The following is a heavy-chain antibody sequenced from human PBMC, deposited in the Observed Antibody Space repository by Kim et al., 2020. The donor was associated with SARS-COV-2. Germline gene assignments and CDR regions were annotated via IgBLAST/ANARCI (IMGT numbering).Heavy chain of an antibody. CDR2: INPNSGGT. Sequence: ASVKVSCKASGYTFTGYYMHWVRQAPGQGLEWMGRINPNSGGTNYAQKFQGRVTMTRDTSISTAYMELSRLRSDDTAVYYCARVSPQYSSSWSWDWDYWGQGTLVTVSS. J-gene: IGHJ4*02. V-gene: IGHV1-2*06. D-gene: IGHD6-13*01. CDR1: GYTFTGYY. CDR3: ARVSPQYSSSWSWDWDY.